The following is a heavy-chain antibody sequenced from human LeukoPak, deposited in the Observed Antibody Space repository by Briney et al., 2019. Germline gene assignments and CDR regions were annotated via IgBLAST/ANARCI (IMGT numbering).Heavy chain of an antibody. CDR1: GFTFSSYA. CDR2: ICPDGTVT. V-gene: IGHV3-74*01. J-gene: IGHJ4*02. Sequence: LTGGSLRLSCAASGFTFSSYAMHWVRQAPGKGPMWVSRICPDGTVTNYADSVKARFIISRDNARNTVYLQMNSLRVEDTAVYYCVRDFRSADYWGQGTLVTVSS. CDR3: VRDFRSADY.